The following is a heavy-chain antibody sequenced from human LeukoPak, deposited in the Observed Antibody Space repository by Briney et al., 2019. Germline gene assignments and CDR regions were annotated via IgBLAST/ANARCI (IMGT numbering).Heavy chain of an antibody. CDR2: IYSVGST. V-gene: IGHV3-66*01. D-gene: IGHD5-18*01. CDR3: TSGYSYGYVDY. CDR1: GFTVSSNY. J-gene: IGHJ4*02. Sequence: GGSLRLSWAASGFTVSSNYMSWVRQAPGKGLEWVSVIYSVGSTYYADSVKGRFTISRDNSKNTLYLQMNSLRAEDTAIYYCTSGYSYGYVDYWGQGTLVTVSS.